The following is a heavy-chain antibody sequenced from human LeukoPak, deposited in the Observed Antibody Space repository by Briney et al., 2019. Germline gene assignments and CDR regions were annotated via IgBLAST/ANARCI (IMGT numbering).Heavy chain of an antibody. CDR3: ARQTITLILMNY. CDR2: FYYRGNT. J-gene: IGHJ4*02. CDR1: AGSISGKSFY. V-gene: IGHV4-39*01. Sequence: SETLSLTCTVSAGSISGKSFYWGWIRQAPGKGLEWIGTFYYRGNTYYNPSLKSRATIPGDTSKNQFSLNLKSVTAADTAIYYCARQTITLILMNYWGQGTLVTVSP. D-gene: IGHD3-22*01.